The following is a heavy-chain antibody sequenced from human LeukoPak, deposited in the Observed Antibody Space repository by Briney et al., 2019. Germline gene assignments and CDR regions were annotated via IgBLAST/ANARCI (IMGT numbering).Heavy chain of an antibody. CDR2: IYYSGST. CDR1: GGSISSYY. D-gene: IGHD4-17*01. Sequence: SETLSLTCTVSGGSISSYYWSWIRQPPGKGLEWIGYIYYSGSTNYNPSLKSRVTISVDTSKNQFSLKLSSVTAADTAVYYCARMGNPATVTTDYWGQGTLVTVSS. J-gene: IGHJ4*02. V-gene: IGHV4-59*12. CDR3: ARMGNPATVTTDY.